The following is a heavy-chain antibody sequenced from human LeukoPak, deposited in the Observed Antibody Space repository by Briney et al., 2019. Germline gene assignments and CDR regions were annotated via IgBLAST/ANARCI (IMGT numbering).Heavy chain of an antibody. CDR1: GYYISSGYF. J-gene: IGHJ4*02. Sequence: SETLSLTCTLSGYYISSGYFWGWIPQPPGKGLEWIGSIHHSGNTYYKPSLKNPTTLTVDTSKNPFSLKLSSVHAADTAVYYCAHRVATIGIDYWGQGTLVTVSS. D-gene: IGHD5-12*01. CDR2: IHHSGNT. V-gene: IGHV4-38-2*02. CDR3: AHRVATIGIDY.